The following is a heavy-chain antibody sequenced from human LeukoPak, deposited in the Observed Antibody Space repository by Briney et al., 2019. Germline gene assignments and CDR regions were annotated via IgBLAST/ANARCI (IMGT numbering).Heavy chain of an antibody. CDR2: IYSGGST. CDR3: ARESCSGGSCYFDY. D-gene: IGHD2-15*01. CDR1: GFTFSSYG. V-gene: IGHV3-66*02. Sequence: GGSLRLSCAVSGFTFSSYGMSWVRQAPGKGLEWVSVIYSGGSTYYADSGKGRSTISRDNSKNTLYLQMNSLRAEDTAVYYCARESCSGGSCYFDYWGQGTLITVSS. J-gene: IGHJ4*02.